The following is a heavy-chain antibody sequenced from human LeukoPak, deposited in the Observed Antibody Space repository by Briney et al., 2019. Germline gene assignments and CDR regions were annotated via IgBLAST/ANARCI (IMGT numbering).Heavy chain of an antibody. V-gene: IGHV3-11*01. D-gene: IGHD2-2*03. CDR3: ARDPGYCSSTSCYPAFFDY. CDR2: ISSSGSTI. Sequence: GSLRLSCAASGFSFSDYYMSWIRQAPGKGLEWVSYISSSGSTIYYADSAKGRFTISRDNAKNSLYLQMNSLRAEDTAVYYCARDPGYCSSTSCYPAFFDYWGQGTLVTVSS. J-gene: IGHJ4*02. CDR1: GFSFSDYY.